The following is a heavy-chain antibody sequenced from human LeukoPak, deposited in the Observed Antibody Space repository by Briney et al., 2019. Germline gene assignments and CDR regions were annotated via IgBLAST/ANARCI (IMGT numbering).Heavy chain of an antibody. D-gene: IGHD6-6*01. J-gene: IGHJ3*02. Sequence: SVKVSCKASGGTFSSYAISGGRQAPGEGLEWVGRIIAILGIANYAQKFQGSVTINADKSTSTAYMELSSLRSEDTAVYSCARDRVAARRYGAFDIWGQGTMVTVSS. CDR3: ARDRVAARRYGAFDI. CDR2: IIAILGIA. V-gene: IGHV1-69*04. CDR1: GGTFSSYA.